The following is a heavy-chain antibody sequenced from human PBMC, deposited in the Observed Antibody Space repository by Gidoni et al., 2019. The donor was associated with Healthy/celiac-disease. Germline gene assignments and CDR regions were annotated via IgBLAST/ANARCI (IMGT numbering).Heavy chain of an antibody. D-gene: IGHD4-17*01. Sequence: EVQLVESGGGLVKPGGSLRLSCAASGFTFSSYSMNWVRQAPGKGLEWVSSISSSSSYIYYADSVKGRFTISRDNAKNSLYLQMNSLRAEDTAVYYCARPQGYGDYGGYGMDVWGQGTTVTVSS. CDR1: GFTFSSYS. CDR2: ISSSSSYI. J-gene: IGHJ6*02. CDR3: ARPQGYGDYGGYGMDV. V-gene: IGHV3-21*01.